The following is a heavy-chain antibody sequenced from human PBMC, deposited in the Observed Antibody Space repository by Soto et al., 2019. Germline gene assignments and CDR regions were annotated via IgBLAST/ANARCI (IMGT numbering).Heavy chain of an antibody. CDR3: ARDSRITMIVVDPNWFDP. V-gene: IGHV1-18*01. Sequence: ASVKVSCKASGYTFTSYAMHWVRQAPGQRLEWMGWISAYNGNTNYAQKLQGRVTMTTDTSTSTAYMELRSLRSDDTAVYYCARDSRITMIVVDPNWFDPWGQGTLVTVSS. D-gene: IGHD3-22*01. CDR2: ISAYNGNT. CDR1: GYTFTSYA. J-gene: IGHJ5*02.